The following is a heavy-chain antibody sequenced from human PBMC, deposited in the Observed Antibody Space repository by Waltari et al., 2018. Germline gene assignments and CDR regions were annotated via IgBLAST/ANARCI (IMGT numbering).Heavy chain of an antibody. V-gene: IGHV1-8*01. D-gene: IGHD1-1*01. CDR1: GYTFISSD. CDR3: ARGDNWNDRLDF. J-gene: IGHJ3*01. CDR2: INPNTGAA. Sequence: QVQLVQSGAEVKKPGASVTVSCKASGYTFISSDSTWVRQAPGQGREWMGWINPNTGAARFAQNFQDRVTMTRSTSETTAYMEISDLTSHDTAVYYCARGDNWNDRLDFWGQGTKVTVSS.